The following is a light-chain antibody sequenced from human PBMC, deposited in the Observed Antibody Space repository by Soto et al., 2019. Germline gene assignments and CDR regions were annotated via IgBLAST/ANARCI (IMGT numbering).Light chain of an antibody. V-gene: IGKV1-5*03. Sequence: DIQMTQSPSTLFASVGDRVTLTCRASQDIGDYLAWYQQKPGKAPNLLIYKASSLESGVPSRFSGSESGTEFTLTISSLQPEDSATYYWQQYNSYSTFGGGTKVDIK. CDR2: KAS. CDR1: QDIGDY. CDR3: QQYNSYST. J-gene: IGKJ4*01.